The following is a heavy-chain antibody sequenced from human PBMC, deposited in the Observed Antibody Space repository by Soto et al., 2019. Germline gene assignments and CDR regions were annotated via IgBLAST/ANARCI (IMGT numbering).Heavy chain of an antibody. Sequence: QVQLVQSGAEVKKPGSSVKVSCKASGGTFSSYAISWVRQAPGQGLEWMGGIIPIFGTANYAQKFQGRVTITADESTSTAYMELSSRRSEDTAVYYCASVLGQWLGTGFDYWGQGTLVTVSS. CDR3: ASVLGQWLGTGFDY. CDR2: IIPIFGTA. CDR1: GGTFSSYA. D-gene: IGHD6-19*01. J-gene: IGHJ4*02. V-gene: IGHV1-69*01.